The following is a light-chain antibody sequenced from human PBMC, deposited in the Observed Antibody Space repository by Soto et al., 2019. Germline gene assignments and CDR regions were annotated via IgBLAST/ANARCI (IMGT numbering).Light chain of an antibody. CDR1: SSDVGGYDY. Sequence: QSVLTQPASVSGSPGQSITISCTGTSSDVGGYDYVSWYQHHPGKAPKLMIYDVSNRPSGVSNRFSGSKSGNTASLTISGLQAEDEADYYCQSYDSSVSGSKVFGTGTKVTVL. CDR2: DVS. CDR3: QSYDSSVSGSKV. J-gene: IGLJ1*01. V-gene: IGLV2-14*03.